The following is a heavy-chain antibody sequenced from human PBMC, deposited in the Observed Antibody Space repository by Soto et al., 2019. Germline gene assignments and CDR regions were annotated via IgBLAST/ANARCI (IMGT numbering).Heavy chain of an antibody. D-gene: IGHD5-12*01. Sequence: SETLSLTCTVSGGPVSSGAYYWTWIRQRPGKGLEWIGYIYYSGSTYYSPSLKGRLSISLDTSKNQFSLRLSSVTAADTAMYYCARARLRAVYAFDIWGQGTMVTVSS. CDR2: IYYSGST. J-gene: IGHJ3*02. CDR1: GGPVSSGAYY. CDR3: ARARLRAVYAFDI. V-gene: IGHV4-31*03.